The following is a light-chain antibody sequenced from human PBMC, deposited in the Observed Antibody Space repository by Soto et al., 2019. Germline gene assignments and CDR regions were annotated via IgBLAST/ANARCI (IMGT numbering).Light chain of an antibody. CDR2: GAS. J-gene: IGKJ5*01. Sequence: EIVMTQSPATLSVSPGERATLSCRASQSVSSNLAWYQQKPGQAPMLLIYGASTRATGIPARFSGSGSGTEFTLTISSLQSEDFAVYYCQQSYSTLITFGQGTRLEIK. CDR3: QQSYSTLIT. CDR1: QSVSSN. V-gene: IGKV3-15*01.